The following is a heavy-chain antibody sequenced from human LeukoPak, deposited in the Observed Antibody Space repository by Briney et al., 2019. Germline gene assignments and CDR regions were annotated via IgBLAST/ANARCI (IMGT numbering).Heavy chain of an antibody. CDR3: ARLAMTTVKVWYYYYMDV. D-gene: IGHD4-17*01. CDR2: MYHTGST. J-gene: IGHJ6*03. V-gene: IGHV4-38-2*02. Sequence: SETLSLTCSVSGYSMSSGYYWGWIRQPPERGLEWIGSMYHTGSTNYNPSLKSRVTISVDTSKNQFSLKLSSVTAADTAVYYCARLAMTTVKVWYYYYMDVWGKGTTVTISS. CDR1: GYSMSSGYY.